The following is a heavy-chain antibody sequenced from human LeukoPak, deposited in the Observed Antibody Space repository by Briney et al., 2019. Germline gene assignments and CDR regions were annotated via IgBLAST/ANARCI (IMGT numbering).Heavy chain of an antibody. CDR1: GYTFTGYY. V-gene: IGHV1-2*02. D-gene: IGHD2-2*01. CDR2: INPNSGGI. Sequence: ASVKVSCKASGYTFTGYYMHWVRQAPGQGLEWMGWINPNSGGINYAQKFQGRVTMTRDTSISTAYMELSRLRSDDTAVYYCARDYCSSTSCPDYYYYGIDVWGQGTTVTVSS. J-gene: IGHJ6*02. CDR3: ARDYCSSTSCPDYYYYGIDV.